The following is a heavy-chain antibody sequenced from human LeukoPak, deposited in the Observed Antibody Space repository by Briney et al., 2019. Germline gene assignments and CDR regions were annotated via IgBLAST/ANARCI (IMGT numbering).Heavy chain of an antibody. V-gene: IGHV3-30*18. CDR3: AKDTVDSYGLNWFDP. Sequence: GGSLRLSCAASGFTFSSYGMHWVRQAPGKGLEWVAVISYDGSNKYYADSVKGRFTISRDNSKNTLYLQMNSLRAEDTAVYYCAKDTVDSYGLNWFDPWGQGTLVTVSS. J-gene: IGHJ5*02. CDR2: ISYDGSNK. D-gene: IGHD5-18*01. CDR1: GFTFSSYG.